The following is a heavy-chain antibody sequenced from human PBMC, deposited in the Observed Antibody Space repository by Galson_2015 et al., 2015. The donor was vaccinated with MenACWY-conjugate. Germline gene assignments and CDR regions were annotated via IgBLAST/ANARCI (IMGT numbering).Heavy chain of an antibody. V-gene: IGHV3-64D*06. CDR3: VKDSAYDFWNGYSNWFDP. CDR1: GFSFSSYA. CDR2: VSSNGGTT. J-gene: IGHJ5*02. D-gene: IGHD3-3*01. Sequence: SLRLSCAASGFSFSSYAMHWVRQAAGKGLEYVSAVSSNGGTTHYADSVKGRFTISRDNSKNTLYLQMSSLRPEDTAMYYCVKDSAYDFWNGYSNWFDPWGQGTPVTVSS.